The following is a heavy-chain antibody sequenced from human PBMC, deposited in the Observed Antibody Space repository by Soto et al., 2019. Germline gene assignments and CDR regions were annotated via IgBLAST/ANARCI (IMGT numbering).Heavy chain of an antibody. CDR1: GGTFSSYT. D-gene: IGHD2-21*02. V-gene: IGHV1-69*02. CDR3: ARSYSGDWRYYFDY. Sequence: QVQLVQSGAEVKKPGSSVKVSCKASGGTFSSYTISWVRQAPGQGLEWMGRIIPILGIANYAQKFQGRVTXXAXKXXSTAYMELSSLRSEDTAVYYWARSYSGDWRYYFDYWGQGTLVTVSS. J-gene: IGHJ4*02. CDR2: IIPILGIA.